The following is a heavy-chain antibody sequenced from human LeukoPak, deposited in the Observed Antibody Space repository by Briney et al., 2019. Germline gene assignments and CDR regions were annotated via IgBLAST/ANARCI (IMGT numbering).Heavy chain of an antibody. CDR1: GYTFTGYY. CDR2: INPNSGGT. J-gene: IGHJ6*03. V-gene: IGHV1-2*02. Sequence: GASVKVSCKASGYTFTGYYMHWVRQAPGQGLEWMGWINPNSGGTNYAQKFQGRVTMTRDTSISTAYMELSRLRSDDTAVYYCAKEGFYCSGGSCYSFYYYYMDVWGKGTTVTVSS. CDR3: AKEGFYCSGGSCYSFYYYYMDV. D-gene: IGHD2-15*01.